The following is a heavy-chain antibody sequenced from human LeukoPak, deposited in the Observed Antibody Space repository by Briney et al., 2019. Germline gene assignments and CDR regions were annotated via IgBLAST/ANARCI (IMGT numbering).Heavy chain of an antibody. CDR1: GYTFTGYY. CDR3: ARDIVGDDYGADSY. V-gene: IGHV1-2*06. Sequence: ASVKVSCKASGYTFTGYYMHWVRQAPGQGLEWMGRINPNSGGTNYAQKFQGRVTMARDTSICTAYMELSRLRSDDTAVYYCARDIVGDDYGADSYWGQGTLVTVSS. J-gene: IGHJ4*02. CDR2: INPNSGGT. D-gene: IGHD4-17*01.